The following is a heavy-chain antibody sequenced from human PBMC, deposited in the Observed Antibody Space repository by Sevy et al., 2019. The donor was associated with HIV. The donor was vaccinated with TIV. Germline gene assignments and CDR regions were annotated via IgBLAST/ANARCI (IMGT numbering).Heavy chain of an antibody. CDR2: IWYDGSNK. J-gene: IGHJ4*02. Sequence: GGSLRLSCAASGFTFSSYGMHWVRQAPDKGLEWVAVIWYDGSNKYYADSVKGRFTISRDNSKNTLYLQMNSLRAEDTAVYYCARDYSNYGVFDYWGQGTLVTVSS. D-gene: IGHD4-4*01. CDR3: ARDYSNYGVFDY. V-gene: IGHV3-33*01. CDR1: GFTFSSYG.